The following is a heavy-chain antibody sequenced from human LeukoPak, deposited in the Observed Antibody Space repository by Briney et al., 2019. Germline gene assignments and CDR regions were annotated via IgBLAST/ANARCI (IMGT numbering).Heavy chain of an antibody. CDR3: AKSSQRWLLYSRTLDF. CDR1: GYTFTGYY. J-gene: IGHJ4*02. D-gene: IGHD3-22*01. CDR2: INPNSGGT. Sequence: ASVKVSCKASGYTFTGYYMHWVRQAPGQGLEWMGWINPNSGGTNYAQKFQGRVTMTRDTSISTAYMELSRLRSDDTALYYCAKSSQRWLLYSRTLDFWGQGTLVTVSS. V-gene: IGHV1-2*02.